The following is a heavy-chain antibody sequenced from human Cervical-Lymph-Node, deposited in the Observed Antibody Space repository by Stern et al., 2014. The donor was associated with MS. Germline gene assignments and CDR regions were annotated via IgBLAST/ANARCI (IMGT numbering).Heavy chain of an antibody. D-gene: IGHD6-6*01. CDR2: ISHCGYT. CDR3: ARTWIAVRNTKWFDP. CDR1: GGSFGAFY. J-gene: IGHJ5*02. V-gene: IGHV4-34*01. Sequence: QVQLQQWGAGLLKPSETLTLTCGVNGGSFGAFYWSWIRQPPGRGLEWIGEISHCGYTNYNPCLKSRVTISVDTSKNQFTLKMNSVTAADTAVYYCARTWIAVRNTKWFDPWGQGTLVTVSS.